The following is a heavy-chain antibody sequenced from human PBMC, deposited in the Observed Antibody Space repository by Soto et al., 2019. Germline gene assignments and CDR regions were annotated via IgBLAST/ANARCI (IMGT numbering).Heavy chain of an antibody. Sequence: SVKVSCKASGGTFSSYAISWVRQAPGQGLEWMGGIIPIFGTANYAQKFQGRVTITADESTSTAYMELSSLRSEDTAVYYCATSMIVVEAETPYFDYWGRGTLVTVSS. CDR2: IIPIFGTA. V-gene: IGHV1-69*13. J-gene: IGHJ4*02. CDR3: ATSMIVVEAETPYFDY. CDR1: GGTFSSYA. D-gene: IGHD3-22*01.